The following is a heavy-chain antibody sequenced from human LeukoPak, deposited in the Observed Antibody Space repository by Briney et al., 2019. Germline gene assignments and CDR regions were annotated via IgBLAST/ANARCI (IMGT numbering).Heavy chain of an antibody. CDR1: GGSISSSSYY. V-gene: IGHV4-39*01. Sequence: SETLSLTCTVSGGSISSSSYYWGWIRQPPGKGLEWIGSIYYSGSTYYNPSLKSRVTISVDTSKNQFSLKLSSVTAADTAVYYCARHVGNGRRNRYYGGKTPQFDYWGQGTLVTVSS. J-gene: IGHJ4*02. CDR3: ARHVGNGRRNRYYGGKTPQFDY. CDR2: IYYSGST. D-gene: IGHD4-23*01.